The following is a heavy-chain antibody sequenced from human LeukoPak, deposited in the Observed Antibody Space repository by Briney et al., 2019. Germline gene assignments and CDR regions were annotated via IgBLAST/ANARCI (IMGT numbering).Heavy chain of an antibody. CDR3: ARGPAIYYYYYYMDV. V-gene: IGHV1-46*01. CDR1: GYTFTSYY. Sequence: GASVKVSCKASGYTFTSYYMHWVRQAPGQGLEWMGIINPSGGSTSYAQKFQGRVTMTRDTSTSTVYMELSSLRSEDTAVYYCARGPAIYYYYYYMDVWGKGTTVTVSS. J-gene: IGHJ6*03. CDR2: INPSGGST.